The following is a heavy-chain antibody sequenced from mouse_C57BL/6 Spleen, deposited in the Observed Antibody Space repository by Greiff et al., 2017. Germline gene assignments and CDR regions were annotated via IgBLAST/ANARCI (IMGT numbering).Heavy chain of an antibody. CDR1: GYTFTDYY. CDR3: ARSALDSSGWFAY. Sequence: VQLQQSGAELVRPGASVKLSCKASGYTFTDYYINWVKQRPGQGLEWIARIYPGSGNTYYNEKFKGKATLTAEKSSSTAYMQLSSLTSEDSAVYFCARSALDSSGWFAYWGQGTLVTVSA. J-gene: IGHJ3*01. CDR2: IYPGSGNT. V-gene: IGHV1-76*01. D-gene: IGHD3-2*02.